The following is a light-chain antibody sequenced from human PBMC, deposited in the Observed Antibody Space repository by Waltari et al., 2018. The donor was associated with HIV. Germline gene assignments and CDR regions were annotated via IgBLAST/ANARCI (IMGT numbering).Light chain of an antibody. V-gene: IGLV1-51*01. J-gene: IGLJ3*02. CDR3: ETWENSLSAGV. Sequence: QSVLTQPPSVSAAPGQKVTISCSGRTSNIGENYVSWYQQLPGTAPKLLIYGKDKRPQGIPDRFSGSKSGTSATLDITGVQSGDGADYYCETWENSLSAGVFGGGTKLTVL. CDR2: GKD. CDR1: TSNIGENY.